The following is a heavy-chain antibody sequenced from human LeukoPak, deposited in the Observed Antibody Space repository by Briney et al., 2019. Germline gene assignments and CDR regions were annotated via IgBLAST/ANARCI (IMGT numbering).Heavy chain of an antibody. Sequence: GRSLRLSCAASGLTFSRYAMNWVRQAPGKGLEWVAVLSYDGSNKYYADSVRGRFTISRDNSRNTLYLQMNSLRAEDTAVYYCAKDAAGPEYWGQGTLVTVSS. J-gene: IGHJ4*02. CDR3: AKDAAGPEY. CDR2: LSYDGSNK. D-gene: IGHD6-13*01. CDR1: GLTFSRYA. V-gene: IGHV3-30-3*02.